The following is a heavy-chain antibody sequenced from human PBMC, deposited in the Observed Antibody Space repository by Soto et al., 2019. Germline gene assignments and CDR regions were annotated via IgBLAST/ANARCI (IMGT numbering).Heavy chain of an antibody. Sequence: QLQLQESGPGLVKPSETLSLTCTVSGGSISSSSYYWGWIRQPPGKGLEWIGSIYYSGSTYYNPSLKSRVTISVDTSKNQFSLKLSSVTAADTAVYYCASEPGIAVAVTFGLNDYWGQGTLVTVSS. V-gene: IGHV4-39*01. CDR3: ASEPGIAVAVTFGLNDY. J-gene: IGHJ4*02. CDR1: GGSISSSSYY. CDR2: IYYSGST. D-gene: IGHD6-19*01.